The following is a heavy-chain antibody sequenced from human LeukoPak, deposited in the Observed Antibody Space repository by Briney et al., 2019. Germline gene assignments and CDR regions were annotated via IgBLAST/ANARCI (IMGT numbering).Heavy chain of an antibody. CDR1: SYTFTSYG. D-gene: IGHD3-16*01. V-gene: IGHV1-18*01. CDR2: ISGYNGNT. CDR3: ARDRGGGARLDY. J-gene: IGHJ4*02. Sequence: ASVKVSCKASSYTFTSYGISWVRQAPGQGLEWMGWISGYNGNTNYAQNLQGRVTMTTDTSTSTAYMELRSLRSDDTAVYYCARDRGGGARLDYWGQGTRVTVSS.